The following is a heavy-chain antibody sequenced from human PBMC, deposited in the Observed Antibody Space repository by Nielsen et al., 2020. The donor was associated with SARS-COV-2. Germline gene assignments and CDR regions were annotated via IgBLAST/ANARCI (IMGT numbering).Heavy chain of an antibody. Sequence: GESLKISCAASGFTFSSYAMSWVRQAPGKGLEWVSYISSGSSTIYYADSVKGRFTISRDNAKNSLYLQMNSLRAEDTAVYYCARGVTTYDYWGQGTLVTVSS. D-gene: IGHD4-17*01. CDR2: ISSGSSTI. J-gene: IGHJ4*02. V-gene: IGHV3-48*01. CDR3: ARGVTTYDY. CDR1: GFTFSSYA.